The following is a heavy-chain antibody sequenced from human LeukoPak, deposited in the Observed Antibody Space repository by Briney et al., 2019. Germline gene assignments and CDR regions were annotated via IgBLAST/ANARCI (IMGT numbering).Heavy chain of an antibody. Sequence: SETLSLTCTVSGGSISTYYWSWIRQHPGKGLEWVGYIYYSGSTSYNPSLKSRVTISVDTSKNQFSLKLSSVTAADTAVYYCARAYDSSGYYLDYWGQGTLVTVTS. CDR1: GGSISTYY. D-gene: IGHD3-22*01. V-gene: IGHV4-59*06. J-gene: IGHJ4*02. CDR2: IYYSGST. CDR3: ARAYDSSGYYLDY.